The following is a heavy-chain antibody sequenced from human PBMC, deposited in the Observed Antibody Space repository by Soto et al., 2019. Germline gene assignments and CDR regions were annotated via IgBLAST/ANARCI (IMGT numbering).Heavy chain of an antibody. CDR1: GFIVRSNY. J-gene: IGHJ6*02. CDR3: ARDSGMIRGNYGMAV. V-gene: IGHV3-53*01. CDR2: IYSSGNI. D-gene: IGHD3-10*01. Sequence: EVQLVESGGGLIQPGGSLRLSCAASGFIVRSNYMTWVRQAPGKGLEWVSVIYSSGNIYYPDSVRGRFTTSRDNSQNTFFLQMNSLRAEDTDVYYCARDSGMIRGNYGMAVWGQGTTVIVSS.